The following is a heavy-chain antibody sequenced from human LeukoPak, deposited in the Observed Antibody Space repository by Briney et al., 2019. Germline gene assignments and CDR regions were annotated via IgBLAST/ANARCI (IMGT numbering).Heavy chain of an antibody. Sequence: PSETLSLTCTVSGGSISSGGYYWTWIRQHPGKGLEWIGYIYYSGSTYYNPSLRSRVAISLDTSKSQFSLKLSSVTAADTAVYYCARCSWAYGYHYFDYWGQGTLVTVSS. CDR1: GGSISSGGYY. CDR2: IYYSGST. V-gene: IGHV4-31*03. CDR3: ARCSWAYGYHYFDY. J-gene: IGHJ4*02. D-gene: IGHD5-18*01.